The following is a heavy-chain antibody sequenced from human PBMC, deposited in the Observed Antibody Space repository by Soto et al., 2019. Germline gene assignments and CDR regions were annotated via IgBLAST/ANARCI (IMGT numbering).Heavy chain of an antibody. D-gene: IGHD2-15*01. CDR1: GYTFTSYG. Sequence: QVQLVQSGAEVKKPGASVKVSCKASGYTFTSYGISWVRQAPGQVLEWMGWISAYNGNTKYTQKLQGRVTMTTATSTRTASMELRSLKSDDTAVYYCARSGGKTEYYYYVMDVWGQGTTVTVSS. J-gene: IGHJ6*02. CDR2: ISAYNGNT. V-gene: IGHV1-18*01. CDR3: ARSGGKTEYYYYVMDV.